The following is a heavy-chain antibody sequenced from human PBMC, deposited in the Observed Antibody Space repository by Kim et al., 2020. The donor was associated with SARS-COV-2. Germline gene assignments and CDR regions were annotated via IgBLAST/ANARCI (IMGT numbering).Heavy chain of an antibody. Sequence: SVKVSCKASGGTFSSYAISWVRQAPGQGLEWMGGIIPIFGTANYAQKFQGRVTITADESTSTAYMELSSLRSEDTAVYYCASSAPLTLRFLEWLSDAFDIWGQGTMVTVSS. D-gene: IGHD3-3*01. CDR3: ASSAPLTLRFLEWLSDAFDI. CDR2: IIPIFGTA. CDR1: GGTFSSYA. V-gene: IGHV1-69*13. J-gene: IGHJ3*02.